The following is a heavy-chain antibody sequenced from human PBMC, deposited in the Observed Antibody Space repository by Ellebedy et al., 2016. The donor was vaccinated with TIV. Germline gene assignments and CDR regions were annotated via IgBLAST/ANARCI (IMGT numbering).Heavy chain of an antibody. CDR3: ARGIAAAGTWSYYYYYMDV. CDR1: GGSFSGYY. D-gene: IGHD6-13*01. Sequence: SETLSLTXAVYGGSFSGYYWSWIRQPPGKGLEWIGEINHSGSTNYNPSLKSRVTISVDTSKNQFSLKLSSVTAADTAVYYCARGIAAAGTWSYYYYYMDVWGKGTTVTVSS. J-gene: IGHJ6*03. CDR2: INHSGST. V-gene: IGHV4-34*01.